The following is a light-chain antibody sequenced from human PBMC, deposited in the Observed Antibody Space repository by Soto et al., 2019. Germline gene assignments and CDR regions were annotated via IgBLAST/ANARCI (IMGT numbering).Light chain of an antibody. CDR3: QQSHTWPPLP. CDR2: DAS. J-gene: IGKJ5*01. CDR1: QDITNY. Sequence: DIQMTQSPSSLSASVGDRVTITCQASQDITNYLNWYQQKPGKAPRLLLYDASSLETGVPSRFSGRGSGTEFTLTISSLQSEEFAVYYRQQSHTWPPLPSGQETRPE. V-gene: IGKV1-33*01.